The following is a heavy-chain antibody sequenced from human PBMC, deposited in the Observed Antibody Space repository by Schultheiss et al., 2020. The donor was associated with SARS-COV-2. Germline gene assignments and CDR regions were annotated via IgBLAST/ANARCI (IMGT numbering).Heavy chain of an antibody. D-gene: IGHD1-26*01. CDR2: INHSGST. CDR3: ARAGLIVGADYYYYGMDV. J-gene: IGHJ6*02. V-gene: IGHV4-34*01. CDR1: GGSFSGYY. Sequence: SETLSLTCAVYGGSFSGYYWSWIRQPPGKGLEWIGEINHSGSTNYNPSLKSRVTISVDTSKNQFSLKLSSVTAADTAVYYCARAGLIVGADYYYYGMDVWGQGTTVTVSS.